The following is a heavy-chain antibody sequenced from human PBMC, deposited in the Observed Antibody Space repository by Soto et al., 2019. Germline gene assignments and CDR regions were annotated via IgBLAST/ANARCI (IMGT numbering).Heavy chain of an antibody. J-gene: IGHJ5*02. CDR3: AGESPRGRLYNWFDP. CDR2: IYYSGST. CDR1: GGSISSYY. D-gene: IGHD2-21*02. Sequence: QVQLQESGPGLVKPSETLSLTCTVSGGSISSYYWSWIRQPPGKGLEWIGYIYYSGSTNYNPSLKSRVTISVDTSKNQFSVKLSSVTAADSAVYYCAGESPRGRLYNWFDPWGQGTLVTVSS. V-gene: IGHV4-59*01.